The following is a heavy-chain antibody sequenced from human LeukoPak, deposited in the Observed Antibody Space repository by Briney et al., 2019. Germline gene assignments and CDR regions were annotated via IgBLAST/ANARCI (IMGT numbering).Heavy chain of an antibody. Sequence: TGGSLRLSCAASGFTFSSYNMNWVRQAPGKGPEWVSFISESGSDVYYRDSVKGRFTISRDNAKNLLYLQMDSLRVEDTAVYFCARDRPLDYWGQGTLVTVSS. CDR1: GFTFSSYN. V-gene: IGHV3-48*01. CDR2: ISESGSDV. J-gene: IGHJ4*02. CDR3: ARDRPLDY.